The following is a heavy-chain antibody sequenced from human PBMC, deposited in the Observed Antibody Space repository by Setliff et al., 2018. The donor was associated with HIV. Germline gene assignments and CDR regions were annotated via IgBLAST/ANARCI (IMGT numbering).Heavy chain of an antibody. D-gene: IGHD3-10*01. CDR1: GGSISSHY. Sequence: PSETLSLTCAVSGGSISSHYWSWIRLPPGKGLEWIGTIYYNGNTNYNPSLKSRVAISVDTSKNQFSLKLSSVTAADTAVYYCARVGYGSGSYYSLDYWGQGTLVTVSS. CDR3: ARVGYGSGSYYSLDY. J-gene: IGHJ4*02. CDR2: IYYNGNT. V-gene: IGHV4-59*08.